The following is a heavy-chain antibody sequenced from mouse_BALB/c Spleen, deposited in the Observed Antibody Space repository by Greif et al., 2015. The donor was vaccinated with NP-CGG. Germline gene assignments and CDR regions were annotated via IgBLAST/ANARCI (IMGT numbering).Heavy chain of an antibody. Sequence: EVQLVESGGGLVQPGGSLRLSCATSGFTFTDYYMSWVRQPPGKALEWLGFIRNKANGYTTEYSASVKGRFTISRDNSQSILYLQMNTLRAEDSATYYCARDDAPVYFDYWGQGTTLTVSS. J-gene: IGHJ2*01. CDR2: IRNKANGYTT. V-gene: IGHV7-3*02. CDR1: GFTFTDYY. CDR3: ARDDAPVYFDY.